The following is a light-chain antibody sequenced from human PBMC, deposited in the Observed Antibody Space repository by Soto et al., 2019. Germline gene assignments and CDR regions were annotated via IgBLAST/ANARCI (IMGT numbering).Light chain of an antibody. CDR1: SSDVGGYNY. V-gene: IGLV2-14*01. CDR2: EVS. J-gene: IGLJ1*01. CDR3: SSYKSSSPYV. Sequence: QSVLTQPASVSGSPGQSITISCTGTSSDVGGYNYVSWYQQHPGKAPKLMIYEVSNRPSGVSNRFSGSKSGNTASLTISGLQAEEEPAYYCSSYKSSSPYVFGTGTKVTV.